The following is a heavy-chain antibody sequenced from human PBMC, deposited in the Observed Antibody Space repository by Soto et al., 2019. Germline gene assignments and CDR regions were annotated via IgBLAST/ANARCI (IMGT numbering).Heavy chain of an antibody. CDR1: GGSISSYY. D-gene: IGHD3-10*01. Sequence: PSETLSLTCTVSGGSISSYYWSWIRQPPGKGLEWIGYIYYSGSTNYNPSLKSRVTISVDTSKNQFSLKLSSVTAADTAVYYCARGARITMVRGVIFYFDYWGQGTLVTVSS. J-gene: IGHJ4*02. V-gene: IGHV4-59*01. CDR3: ARGARITMVRGVIFYFDY. CDR2: IYYSGST.